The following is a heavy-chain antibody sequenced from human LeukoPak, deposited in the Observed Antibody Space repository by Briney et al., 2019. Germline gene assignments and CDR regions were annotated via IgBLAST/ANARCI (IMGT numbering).Heavy chain of an antibody. J-gene: IGHJ6*03. CDR2: IRYDGSNK. CDR1: GFTFDDYG. V-gene: IGHV3-30*02. CDR3: GSNPRAYYYYYYMDV. Sequence: GGSLRLSCAASGFTFDDYGMSWVRQAPGKGLEWVAFIRYDGSNKYYADSVKGRFTISRDNSKNTLYLQMNSLRAEDTAVYYCGSNPRAYYYYYYMDVWGKGTTVTISS.